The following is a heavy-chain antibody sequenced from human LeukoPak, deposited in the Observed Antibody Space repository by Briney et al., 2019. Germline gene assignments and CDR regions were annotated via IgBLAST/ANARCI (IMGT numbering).Heavy chain of an antibody. D-gene: IGHD1-26*01. V-gene: IGHV1-2*02. CDR2: INPNSGGT. J-gene: IGHJ4*02. Sequence: ASVKVSFKASGYTFTVYYMHWVRQAPGQGLEWMGWINPNSGGTNYAQKFQGRVTITRDTSVNTAYMELSRLRSDDTAVYYCARDTTLALDFDYWGQGTLVTVYS. CDR3: ARDTTLALDFDY. CDR1: GYTFTVYY.